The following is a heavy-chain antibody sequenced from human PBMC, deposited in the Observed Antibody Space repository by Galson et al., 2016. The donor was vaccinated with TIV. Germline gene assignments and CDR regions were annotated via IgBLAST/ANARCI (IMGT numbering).Heavy chain of an antibody. CDR1: GYSFSRYW. CDR3: ARPEGSGSYYYYGMGV. CDR2: IYPGDSDT. J-gene: IGHJ6*02. Sequence: QSGAEVKKPGESLKISCKGSGYSFSRYWIGWVRQMPGKGLEWMGIIYPGDSDTRYSPSFQGQVTISADKSISTAYLQWSSLKASDTAMYYCARPEGSGSYYYYGMGVWGQGTTVTVSS. V-gene: IGHV5-51*03. D-gene: IGHD3-10*01.